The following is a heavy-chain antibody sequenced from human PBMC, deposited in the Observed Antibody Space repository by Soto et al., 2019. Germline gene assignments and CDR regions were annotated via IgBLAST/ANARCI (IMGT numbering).Heavy chain of an antibody. V-gene: IGHV3-21*01. CDR1: GFTFSSYA. D-gene: IGHD6-13*01. CDR2: ISGSGSTI. Sequence: GGSLRLSCAASGFTFSSYAVSWVRQAPGKGPEWISSISGSGSTIYYADSVKGRFTISRDNAKNSLYLQMNSLRAEDTAVYYCARGPIAAPRRCFDYWGQVSVATFSS. CDR3: ARGPIAAPRRCFDY. J-gene: IGHJ4*02.